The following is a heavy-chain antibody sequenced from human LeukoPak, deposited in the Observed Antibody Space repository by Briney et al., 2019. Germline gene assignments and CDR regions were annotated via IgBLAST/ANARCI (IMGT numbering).Heavy chain of an antibody. J-gene: IGHJ6*02. CDR2: ISSSSSYI. CDR3: ARGNPDIVVVPAAKGMDV. D-gene: IGHD2-2*01. V-gene: IGHV3-21*01. CDR1: GFTFSSYS. Sequence: GGSLRLSCAASGFTFSSYSMNWVRQAPGKGLEWVSSISSSSSYIYYADSVKGRFTISRDNAKSSLYLQMNSLRAEDTAVYYCARGNPDIVVVPAAKGMDVWGQGTTVTVSS.